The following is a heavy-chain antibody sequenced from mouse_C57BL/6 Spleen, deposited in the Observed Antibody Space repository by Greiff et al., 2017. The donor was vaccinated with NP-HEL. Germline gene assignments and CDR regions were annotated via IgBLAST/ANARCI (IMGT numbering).Heavy chain of an antibody. CDR3: ARSRYYYGSSYFGY. V-gene: IGHV8-12*01. J-gene: IGHJ2*01. Sequence: QVTLKESGPGILQSSQTLSLTCSFSGFSLSTSGMGVSWIRQPSGKGLEWLAHIYWDDDKRYNPSLKSRLTISKDTSRNQVFLKITSVDTADTATYYCARSRYYYGSSYFGYWGQGTTLTVSS. D-gene: IGHD1-1*01. CDR1: GFSLSTSGMG. CDR2: IYWDDDK.